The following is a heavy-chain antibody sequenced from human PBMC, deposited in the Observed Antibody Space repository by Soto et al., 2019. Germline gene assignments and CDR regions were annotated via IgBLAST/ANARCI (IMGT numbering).Heavy chain of an antibody. CDR2: VSGEGNK. CDR1: GFTFSNYV. V-gene: IGHV3-30-3*01. J-gene: IGHJ1*01. D-gene: IGHD3-22*01. Sequence: QVQLVESGGDVVQPGRSLRLSCAASGFTFSNYVMHWVRQAPGKGLEWVALVSGEGNKHYADSVKDRFSISRDNSKNKLNLEMNSLRVEDTALYYCAREDESSGYAGPFRHWGQGTLVTVSP. CDR3: AREDESSGYAGPFRH.